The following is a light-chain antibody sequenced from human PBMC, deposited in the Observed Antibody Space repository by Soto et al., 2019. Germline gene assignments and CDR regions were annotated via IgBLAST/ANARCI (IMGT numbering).Light chain of an antibody. J-gene: IGLJ1*01. Sequence: QSVLTQPASVSGSPGQSITVSCTGSTTDIGTYNYVSWYQQLPGKAPKLIIFEVTNRPSGVSDRFSGSKSGNTASLTISGLQTEDEADYYCASFTTSSTWVFGSGTKVTVL. V-gene: IGLV2-14*01. CDR1: TTDIGTYNY. CDR3: ASFTTSSTWV. CDR2: EVT.